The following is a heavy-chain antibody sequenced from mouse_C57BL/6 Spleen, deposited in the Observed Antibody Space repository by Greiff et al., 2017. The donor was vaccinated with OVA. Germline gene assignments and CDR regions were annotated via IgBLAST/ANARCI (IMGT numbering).Heavy chain of an antibody. D-gene: IGHD3-2*02. V-gene: IGHV3-6*01. CDR2: ISYDGSN. CDR3: ARGRAQATSWFAY. CDR1: GYSITSGYY. J-gene: IGHJ3*01. Sequence: EVQVVESGPGLVKPSQSLSLTCSVTGYSITSGYYWNWIRQFPGNKLEWMGYISYDGSNNYNPSLKNRISITRDTSKNQFFLKLNSVTTEDTATYYCARGRAQATSWFAYWGQGTLVTVSA.